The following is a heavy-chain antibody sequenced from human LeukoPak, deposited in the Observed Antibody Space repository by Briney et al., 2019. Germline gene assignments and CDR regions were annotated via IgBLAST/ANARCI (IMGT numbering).Heavy chain of an antibody. V-gene: IGHV4-34*01. D-gene: IGHD6-19*01. CDR3: ARLRGSGWYPH. Sequence: PSETLSLTCAVYGGSFSGYYWSWIRQPPGKGLEWIGEINHSGSTNYNPSLKSRVTISVDTSKNQFSLKLSSVTAADTAVYYCARLRGSGWYPHWGQGTLVTVSS. CDR1: GGSFSGYY. J-gene: IGHJ4*02. CDR2: INHSGST.